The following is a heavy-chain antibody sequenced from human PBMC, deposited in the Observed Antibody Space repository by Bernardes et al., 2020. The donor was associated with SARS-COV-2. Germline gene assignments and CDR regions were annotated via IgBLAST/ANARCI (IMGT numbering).Heavy chain of an antibody. V-gene: IGHV3-23*01. D-gene: IGHD3-3*01. Sequence: GGSLRLSCEASGLTFSSYAMSWVRQAPGRGLEWVSAISGSGGSTYYADSVKGRFTISRDNSKNTLYLQMNSLRAEDTAVYYCAKIPYYDFWSGYVGYYYYYMDVWGKGTTVTVSS. CDR3: AKIPYYDFWSGYVGYYYYYMDV. J-gene: IGHJ6*03. CDR2: ISGSGGST. CDR1: GLTFSSYA.